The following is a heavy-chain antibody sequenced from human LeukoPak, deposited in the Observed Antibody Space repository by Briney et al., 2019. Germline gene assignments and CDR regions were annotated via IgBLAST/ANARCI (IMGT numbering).Heavy chain of an antibody. CDR3: ARGDMVRGVMGTDAFDI. CDR1: GGTFSSYA. Sequence: SVKVSCKASGGTFSSYAISWVRQAPGQGLEWMGRIIPILGIANYAQKFQGRVTITADKSTSTAYMELSSLRSEDTAVYYCARGDMVRGVMGTDAFDIWGQGTMVTVSS. J-gene: IGHJ3*02. V-gene: IGHV1-69*04. D-gene: IGHD3-10*01. CDR2: IIPILGIA.